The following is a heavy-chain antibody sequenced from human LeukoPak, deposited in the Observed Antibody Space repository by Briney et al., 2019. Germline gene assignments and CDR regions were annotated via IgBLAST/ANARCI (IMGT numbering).Heavy chain of an antibody. CDR3: ARVSGIAAAGPYFDY. Sequence: GGSLRLSCAASGFTLSNHWMIWVRQAPGKGLECVANIKQDGIEKYYLDSVKGRFTISRDNAKNSVYLQMNSLRVEDTAVYYCARVSGIAAAGPYFDYWGQGTLVTVSS. CDR2: IKQDGIEK. V-gene: IGHV3-7*03. D-gene: IGHD6-13*01. CDR1: GFTLSNHW. J-gene: IGHJ4*02.